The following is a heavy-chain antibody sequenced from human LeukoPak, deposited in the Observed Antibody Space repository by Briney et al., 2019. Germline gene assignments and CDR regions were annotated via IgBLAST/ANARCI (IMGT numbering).Heavy chain of an antibody. Sequence: SETLSLTCTVSGGSISTSNYYWSWIRQPPGKGLEWIGEINHSGSTNYNPSLKSRVTISVDTSKNQFSLKLSSVTAADTAVYYCASLYYYDSSGHLSGGWFDPWGQGTLVTVSS. CDR2: INHSGST. D-gene: IGHD3-22*01. CDR3: ASLYYYDSSGHLSGGWFDP. CDR1: GGSISTSNYY. J-gene: IGHJ5*02. V-gene: IGHV4-39*07.